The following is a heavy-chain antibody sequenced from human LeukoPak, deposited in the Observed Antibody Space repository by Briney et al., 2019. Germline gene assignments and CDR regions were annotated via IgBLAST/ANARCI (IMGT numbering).Heavy chain of an antibody. CDR1: NDDFSESY. J-gene: IGHJ4*02. CDR3: ARGGRWHQFEDY. D-gene: IGHD5-24*01. V-gene: IGHV4-4*07. Sequence: SETLSLTCTVSNDDFSESYWSWTRQPAGKGLEWIGRIYASGTTNYNPSLKSRVTLSAETSKNQFSLKMRSVTAADTATYYCARGGRWHQFEDYWGQGALVIVSS. CDR2: IYASGTT.